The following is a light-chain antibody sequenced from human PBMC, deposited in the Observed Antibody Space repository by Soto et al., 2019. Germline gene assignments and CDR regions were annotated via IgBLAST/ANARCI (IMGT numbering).Light chain of an antibody. CDR1: QSVSSSS. V-gene: IGKV3-20*01. Sequence: EIALTQSPGTLSLSPGQRATLSCRASQSVSSSSLAWYQQRPGQAPRLLIYGASRRATGIPDRFSGSGSGTDFTLTISRLEREDFAVYYCQRYGASPKYTFGQGTKLEIK. J-gene: IGKJ2*01. CDR3: QRYGASPKYT. CDR2: GAS.